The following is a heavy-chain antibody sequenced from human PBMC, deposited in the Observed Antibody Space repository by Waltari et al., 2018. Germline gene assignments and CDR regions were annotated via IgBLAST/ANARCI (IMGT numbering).Heavy chain of an antibody. V-gene: IGHV1-69*04. CDR3: ATQLPGGGGVRAEYFQH. D-gene: IGHD3-16*01. CDR2: FIPILGIA. Sequence: QVQLVQSGAEVKKPGSSVKVSCKASGGTFSSYAISWVRQAPGQGLEWMGGFIPILGIANNAQKFKGRVTITADESTSTACMELSSLRSEDTAVYYCATQLPGGGGVRAEYFQHWGQGTLVTVSS. CDR1: GGTFSSYA. J-gene: IGHJ1*01.